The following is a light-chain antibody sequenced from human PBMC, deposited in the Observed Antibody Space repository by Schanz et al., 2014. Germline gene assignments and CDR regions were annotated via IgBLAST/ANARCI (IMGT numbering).Light chain of an antibody. V-gene: IGLV2-8*01. CDR3: SSYGGNLGV. CDR1: NSDVGGYNW. J-gene: IGLJ1*01. Sequence: QSALTQFASVSGSPGQSISISCAGTNSDVGGYNWVSWYQHHPGRAPKFMIFDVNQRPSGVPDRFSGSKSGNTASLTVSGLQAEDEADYYCSSYGGNLGVFGTGTKLTVL. CDR2: DVN.